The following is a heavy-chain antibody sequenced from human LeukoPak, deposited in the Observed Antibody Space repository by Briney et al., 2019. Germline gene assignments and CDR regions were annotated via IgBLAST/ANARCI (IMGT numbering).Heavy chain of an antibody. V-gene: IGHV3-23*01. J-gene: IGHJ4*02. CDR1: GITLSNYG. CDR2: ISDSGGST. Sequence: GGSLRLSCAVSGITLSNYGMSWVRQAPGKGLEWVAGISDSGGSTNYADSVKGRFTISRDNPKNTLYLQMNSLRAGDTAVYFCAKRGVVIRVILVGFHKEAYYFDSWGQGALVTVSS. CDR3: AKRGVVIRVILVGFHKEAYYFDS. D-gene: IGHD3-22*01.